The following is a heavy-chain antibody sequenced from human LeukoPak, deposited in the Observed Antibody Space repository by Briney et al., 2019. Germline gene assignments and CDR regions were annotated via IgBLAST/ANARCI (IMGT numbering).Heavy chain of an antibody. CDR1: GFTFSNYA. V-gene: IGHV3-23*01. D-gene: IGHD3-3*01. Sequence: GGSLRLSCAASGFTFSNYAMSWVRQAPGKGLEWVSAISGSGDSTYYADSVKGRFTISRDNSKNTLYLQMNSLRAEDTAVYYCARDPKSYDFWSGYTYGMDVWGQGTTVTVSS. CDR3: ARDPKSYDFWSGYTYGMDV. CDR2: ISGSGDST. J-gene: IGHJ6*02.